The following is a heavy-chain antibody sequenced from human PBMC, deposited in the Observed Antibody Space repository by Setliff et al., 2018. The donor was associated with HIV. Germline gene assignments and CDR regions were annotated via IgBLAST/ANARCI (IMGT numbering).Heavy chain of an antibody. V-gene: IGHV7-4-1*02. CDR3: AGGGTHYDFWSGYRLGYFDL. CDR1: GYSFADYA. Sequence: ASVKVSCKASGYSFADYAMNWVRQAPRQGLEWMGYINTNTGDPTYAQDFTGRFVFSFDTSVTTAYLQITGLRTEDTAVYFCAGGGTHYDFWSGYRLGYFDLWGRGTLVTV. CDR2: INTNTGDP. J-gene: IGHJ2*01. D-gene: IGHD3-3*01.